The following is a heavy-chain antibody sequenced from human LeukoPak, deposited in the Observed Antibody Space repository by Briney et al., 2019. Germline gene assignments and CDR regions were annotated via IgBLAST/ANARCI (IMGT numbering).Heavy chain of an antibody. CDR3: ARHSGIQLWSYFDY. CDR1: GGSISSSSYY. CDR2: IYYSGST. J-gene: IGHJ4*02. Sequence: SETLSLTCTVSGGSISSSSYYWGWIRQPPGKGLEWIGSIYYSGSTYYNPFLKSRVTISVDTSKNQFSLKLSSVTAADTAVYYCARHSGIQLWSYFDYWGRGTLVTVSS. D-gene: IGHD5-18*01. V-gene: IGHV4-39*01.